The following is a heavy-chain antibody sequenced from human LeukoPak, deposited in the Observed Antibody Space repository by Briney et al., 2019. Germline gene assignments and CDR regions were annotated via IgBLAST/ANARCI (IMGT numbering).Heavy chain of an antibody. CDR2: INPNTGGT. CDR1: GYTFTGYH. Sequence: GASVKVSCKASGYTFTGYHMHWVRQAPGQGLEWMGRINPNTGGTDYAQKFQGRVTMTRDTSISTAYMDLSRLRSDDTAVYYCARDCCSSTSCLFDYWGQGTLVTVSS. V-gene: IGHV1-2*06. J-gene: IGHJ4*02. D-gene: IGHD2-2*01. CDR3: ARDCCSSTSCLFDY.